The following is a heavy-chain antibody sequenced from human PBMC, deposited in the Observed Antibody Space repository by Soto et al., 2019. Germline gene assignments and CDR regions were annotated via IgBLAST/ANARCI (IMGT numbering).Heavy chain of an antibody. V-gene: IGHV1-18*01. CDR1: GYTFTSYG. CDR2: ISAYNGNT. J-gene: IGHJ4*02. Sequence: GASVKVSCKASGYTFTSYGISWVRQAPGQGLEWMGWISAYNGNTNYAQKLQGRVTMTTDTSTSTAYMELRSLRSGDTAVYYCALWQQPLELDYWGQGTLVTVSS. CDR3: ALWQQPLELDY. D-gene: IGHD6-13*01.